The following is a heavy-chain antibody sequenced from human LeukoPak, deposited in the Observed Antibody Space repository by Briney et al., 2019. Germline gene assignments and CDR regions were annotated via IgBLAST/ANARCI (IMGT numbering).Heavy chain of an antibody. J-gene: IGHJ4*02. CDR3: ASGSGQWLALGY. V-gene: IGHV3-33*01. D-gene: IGHD6-19*01. CDR1: GFTFSSYG. CDR2: IWYDGSNK. Sequence: GGSLRLSCAASGFTFSSYGMHWVRQAPGKGLEWVAVIWYDGSNKYYADSVKGRFTISSDNSKNTLYLQMNSLRAEDTAVYYCASGSGQWLALGYWGQGTLVTVSS.